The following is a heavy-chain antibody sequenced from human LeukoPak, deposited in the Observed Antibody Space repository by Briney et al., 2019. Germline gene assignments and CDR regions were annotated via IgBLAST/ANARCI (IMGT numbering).Heavy chain of an antibody. CDR3: AKLMLRTQFDY. CDR2: ISYDGSNK. D-gene: IGHD2-15*01. J-gene: IGHJ4*02. Sequence: GSLRLSCAASGFTFSSYAMHWVRQAPGKGLEWVAVISYDGSNKYYADSVKGRFTISRDNSKNTLYLQMNSLRAEDTAVYYCAKLMLRTQFDYWGQGTLVTVSS. V-gene: IGHV3-30*04. CDR1: GFTFSSYA.